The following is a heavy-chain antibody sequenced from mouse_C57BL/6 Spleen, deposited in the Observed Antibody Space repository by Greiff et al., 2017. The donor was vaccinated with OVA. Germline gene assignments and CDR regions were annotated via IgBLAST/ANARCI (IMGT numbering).Heavy chain of an antibody. CDR3: ARFYYYGSSSAWFAY. J-gene: IGHJ3*01. CDR2: IYPGSGST. CDR1: GYTFTSYW. V-gene: IGHV1-55*01. D-gene: IGHD1-1*01. Sequence: QVQLQQPGAELVKPGASVKMSCKASGYTFTSYWITWVKQRPGQGLEWIGDIYPGSGSTNYNEKFKSKATLTVDTSSSTAYMQLSSLTSEDSAVYYCARFYYYGSSSAWFAYWGQGTLVTVSA.